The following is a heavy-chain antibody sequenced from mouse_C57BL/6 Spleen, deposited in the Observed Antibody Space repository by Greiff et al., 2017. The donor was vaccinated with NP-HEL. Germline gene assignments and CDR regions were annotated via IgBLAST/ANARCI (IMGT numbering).Heavy chain of an antibody. CDR3: ARGGYDGYYGWFAY. CDR1: GYTFTSYG. Sequence: QVQLKQSGAELARPGASVKLSCKASGYTFTSYGISWVKQRTGQGLEWIGEIYPRSGNTYYNEKFKGKATLTADKSSSTAYMELRSLTSEDSAVYFCARGGYDGYYGWFAYWGQGTLVTVSA. D-gene: IGHD2-3*01. V-gene: IGHV1-81*01. CDR2: IYPRSGNT. J-gene: IGHJ3*01.